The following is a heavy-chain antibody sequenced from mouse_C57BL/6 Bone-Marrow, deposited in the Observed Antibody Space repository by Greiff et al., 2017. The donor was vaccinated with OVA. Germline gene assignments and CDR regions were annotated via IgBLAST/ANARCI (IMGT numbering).Heavy chain of an antibody. D-gene: IGHD1-1*01. CDR1: GYTFTSYW. CDR2: IDPSDSYT. V-gene: IGHV1-50*01. J-gene: IGHJ2*01. CDR3: ARRGFITTVVEGY. Sequence: QVQLQQPGAELVKPGASVKLSCKASGYTFTSYWMPWVKQRPGQGLEWIGEIDPSDSYTNYNQKFKGKATLTVDTSSSTAYMQLSSLTSEDSAVYYCARRGFITTVVEGYWGQGTTLTVSS.